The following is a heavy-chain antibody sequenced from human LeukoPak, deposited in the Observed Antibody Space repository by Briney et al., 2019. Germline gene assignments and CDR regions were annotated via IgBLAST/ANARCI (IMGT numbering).Heavy chain of an antibody. J-gene: IGHJ1*01. CDR1: GFTFSSYA. CDR2: ISYDGSNK. Sequence: GRSLRLSCAASGFTFSSYAMHWVRQAPGKGLEWVAVISYDGSNKYYADSVKGRFTISRDNSKNTLYLQMNSLRAEDTAVYYCARAIPGSSGWYDPFQHWGQGTLVTVSS. V-gene: IGHV3-30-3*01. CDR3: ARAIPGSSGWYDPFQH. D-gene: IGHD6-19*01.